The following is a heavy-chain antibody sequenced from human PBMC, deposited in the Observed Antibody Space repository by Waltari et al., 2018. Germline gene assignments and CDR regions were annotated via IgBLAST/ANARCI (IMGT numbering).Heavy chain of an antibody. Sequence: QVQLQESGPGLVKPSGTLSLTCAVSCGSISSSTWWSWVRQPPGKGLEWIGEIYHSGSTNYNPALKSRVTISVDKSKNQFSLKLSSVTAADTAVYYCATRFSRGYSGYDFLGYWGQGTLVTVSS. D-gene: IGHD5-12*01. CDR2: IYHSGST. V-gene: IGHV4-4*02. CDR1: CGSISSSTW. J-gene: IGHJ4*02. CDR3: ATRFSRGYSGYDFLGY.